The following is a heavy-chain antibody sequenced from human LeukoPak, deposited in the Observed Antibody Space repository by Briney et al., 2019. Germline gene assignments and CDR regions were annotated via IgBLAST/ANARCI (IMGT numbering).Heavy chain of an antibody. V-gene: IGHV3-33*01. D-gene: IGHD2-15*01. Sequence: ARGSLRLSCAASGFTFSSYGMHWVRQAPGKGLEWVAVIWYDGSNKYYADSVKGRFTISRDNSKNTLYLQMNSLRAEDTAVYYCARSTYCSGGSCYSWVYFDYWGQGTLVTVSS. J-gene: IGHJ4*02. CDR3: ARSTYCSGGSCYSWVYFDY. CDR1: GFTFSSYG. CDR2: IWYDGSNK.